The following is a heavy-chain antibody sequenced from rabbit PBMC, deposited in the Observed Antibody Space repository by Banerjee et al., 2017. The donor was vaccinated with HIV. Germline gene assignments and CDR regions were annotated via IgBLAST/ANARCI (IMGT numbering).Heavy chain of an antibody. CDR3: ARDWGAYAGHGYATGWLDL. CDR1: GFSFSSSYW. J-gene: IGHJ5*01. V-gene: IGHV1S45*01. D-gene: IGHD6-1*01. CDR2: IYVGSGRT. Sequence: QEQLEESGGDLVKPEGSLTLTCTASGFSFSSSYWICRVRQAPGKGLEWIGCIYVGSGRTWYANWTKGRFTISKTSSTTVTLQMTSLTAADTATYFCARDWGAYAGHGYATGWLDLWGPGTLVTVS.